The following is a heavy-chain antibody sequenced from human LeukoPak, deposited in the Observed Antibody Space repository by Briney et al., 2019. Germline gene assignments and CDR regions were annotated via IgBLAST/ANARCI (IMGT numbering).Heavy chain of an antibody. D-gene: IGHD2-21*01. Sequence: PGGSMRLSCAASGLTFSSYWMHWVRQAPGKGLVWVSRINSDGSSASYADSVKGRFTISRDNAKNTLYLQMNTLRAEDTAVYYCASVDNRPYVWGQGTLVTVSS. J-gene: IGHJ4*02. V-gene: IGHV3-74*01. CDR2: INSDGSSA. CDR1: GLTFSSYW. CDR3: ASVDNRPYV.